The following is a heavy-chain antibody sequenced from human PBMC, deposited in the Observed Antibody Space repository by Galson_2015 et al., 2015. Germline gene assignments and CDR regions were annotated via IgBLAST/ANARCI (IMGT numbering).Heavy chain of an antibody. CDR1: GFTFSDYY. Sequence: SLRLSCAASGFTFSDYYMSWIRQAPGKGLEWVSYISSWGSTIYYADSVKGRFTISRDNANNSLYLQMNSLTAEDTAVYYCAAPSLDFFDYWGQGTLVTVSS. V-gene: IGHV3-11*01. CDR2: ISSWGSTI. D-gene: IGHD1-1*01. CDR3: AAPSLDFFDY. J-gene: IGHJ4*02.